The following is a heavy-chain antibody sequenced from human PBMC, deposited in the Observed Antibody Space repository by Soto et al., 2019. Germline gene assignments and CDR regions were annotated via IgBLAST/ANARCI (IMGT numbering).Heavy chain of an antibody. D-gene: IGHD1-1*01. CDR1: GFTFSSYT. CDR3: ARDPNTGTYHFNY. J-gene: IGHJ4*02. Sequence: EVQLLESGGGLVKPGGSLRLSCAASGFTFSSYTMNWVRQAPGKGLEWVSSITSSSSAIYYADSVRGPFTISRDNAKNSLCPQMNSLRAEDAGVYYCARDPNTGTYHFNYGGQGTLVTVSS. V-gene: IGHV3-21*01. CDR2: ITSSSSAI.